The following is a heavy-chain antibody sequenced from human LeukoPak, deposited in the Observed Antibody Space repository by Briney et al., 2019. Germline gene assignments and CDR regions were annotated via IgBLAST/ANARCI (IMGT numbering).Heavy chain of an antibody. D-gene: IGHD5-12*01. CDR1: GITFSNFA. V-gene: IGHV3-23*01. J-gene: IGHJ4*02. CDR3: AKGAYDYIEVGYFDS. Sequence: GGSLRLTCAASGITFSNFAMSWVRQAPGKGLEWVSLIIGSSGDTFYADSVKGRFTISRDNSKNRLYLQMNSLRAEGTALYYCAKGAYDYIEVGYFDSWGQGTLVTVSS. CDR2: IIGSSGDT.